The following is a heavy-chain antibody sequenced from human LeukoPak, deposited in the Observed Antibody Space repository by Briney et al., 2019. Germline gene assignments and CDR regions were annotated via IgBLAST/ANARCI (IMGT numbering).Heavy chain of an antibody. CDR3: ARLRVRGYGYGPWEGPTWLDY. D-gene: IGHD5-18*01. J-gene: IGHJ4*02. CDR1: GFTFSSYD. CDR2: IGTAGDT. V-gene: IGHV3-13*01. Sequence: GGSLRLSCAASGFTFSSYDMHWVRQATGKGLEWVSAIGTAGDTYYPGSVKGRFTISRDNAKNSLYLQMNSLRAEDTAVYYCARLRVRGYGYGPWEGPTWLDYWGQGTLVTVSS.